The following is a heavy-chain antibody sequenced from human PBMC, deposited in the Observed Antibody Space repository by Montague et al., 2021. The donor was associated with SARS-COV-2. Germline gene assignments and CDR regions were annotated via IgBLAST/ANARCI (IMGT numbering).Heavy chain of an antibody. CDR3: ARDGDIVVVNDAFDI. CDR2: ISYDGSNK. V-gene: IGHV3-30-3*01. CDR1: GFTFSSYA. D-gene: IGHD2-2*01. J-gene: IGHJ3*02. Sequence: SLRLSCAASGFTFSSYAMHWVRQAPGKGLEWVAVISYDGSNKYYADSVKGRFTISRDNSKNTLYLQMNSLRAEDTAVYYCARDGDIVVVNDAFDIWGQGTMVTVSS.